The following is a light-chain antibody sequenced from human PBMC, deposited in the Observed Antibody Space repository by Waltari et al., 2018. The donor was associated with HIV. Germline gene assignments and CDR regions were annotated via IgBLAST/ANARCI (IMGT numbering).Light chain of an antibody. CDR2: RNN. J-gene: IGLJ2*01. CDR1: SSNIGGNN. CDR3: ASWDDSLSGYVV. V-gene: IGLV1-47*01. Sequence: QSVLPQPPSASGTPGQRVTISCSGSSSNIGGNNVYWHQQLPGTAPKLLTYRNNQRPSGVPERFSGSKSGTSASMAISGLRSEDEADYYCASWDDSLSGYVVFGGGTKLTVL.